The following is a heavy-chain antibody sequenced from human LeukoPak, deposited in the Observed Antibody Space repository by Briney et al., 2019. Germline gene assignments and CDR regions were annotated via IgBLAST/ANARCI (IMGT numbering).Heavy chain of an antibody. Sequence: PSETLSLTCTLSGGSISSRSYYWGWIRQPPGKGLEWIGTIHYRGSTFYNPSLKSRVTISVDTSKIQVSLKLSSVTASDTAVYYCASLGGYCSSVSCYQYFDLWGRGTPVTVSS. J-gene: IGHJ2*01. CDR2: IHYRGST. D-gene: IGHD2-2*01. V-gene: IGHV4-39*01. CDR1: GGSISSRSYY. CDR3: ASLGGYCSSVSCYQYFDL.